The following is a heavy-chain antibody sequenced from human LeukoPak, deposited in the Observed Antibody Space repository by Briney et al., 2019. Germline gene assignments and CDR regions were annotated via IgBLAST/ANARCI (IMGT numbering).Heavy chain of an antibody. CDR2: TYYSGST. Sequence: SETLSLTCTVSGGSISSYYWSWIRQPPGKGLEWIGYTYYSGSTNYNPSLKSRVTISVDTSKNQFSLKLSSVTAADTAVYYCATLPEYGEDYWGQGTLVTVSS. J-gene: IGHJ4*02. CDR3: ATLPEYGEDY. D-gene: IGHD3-10*01. V-gene: IGHV4-59*08. CDR1: GGSISSYY.